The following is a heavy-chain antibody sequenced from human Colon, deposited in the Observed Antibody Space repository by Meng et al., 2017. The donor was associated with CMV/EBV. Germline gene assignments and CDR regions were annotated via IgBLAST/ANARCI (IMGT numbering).Heavy chain of an antibody. CDR3: AHHGGFGELGPVLFEYYYDNMDV. Sequence: ESLKISCPVSGGSISTYYWSWIRQPPGKGLEWIGYIFYSGTTTYNPSLKSRVTMSVDTSNNQFYMRLNSVTAADTAVYYCAHHGGFGELGPVLFEYYYDNMDVWGQGTTVTVSS. CDR2: IFYSGTT. V-gene: IGHV4-59*01. J-gene: IGHJ6*02. CDR1: GGSISTYY. D-gene: IGHD3-10*01.